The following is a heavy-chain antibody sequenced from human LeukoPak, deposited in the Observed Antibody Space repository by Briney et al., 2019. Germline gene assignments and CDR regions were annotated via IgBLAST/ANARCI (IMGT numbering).Heavy chain of an antibody. V-gene: IGHV3-74*01. CDR2: IKPDGSNT. CDR1: GFTFSTYW. D-gene: IGHD4-23*01. J-gene: IGHJ4*02. Sequence: GGSLGLSCAASGFTFSTYWLHWVRQLPGQGLVWVSRIKPDGSNTNYADSVKGRFTISRDNAKSTLSLQMNSLRAEDTPVYYCARGTSGGKYYFDNWGQGTLVTVSS. CDR3: ARGTSGGKYYFDN.